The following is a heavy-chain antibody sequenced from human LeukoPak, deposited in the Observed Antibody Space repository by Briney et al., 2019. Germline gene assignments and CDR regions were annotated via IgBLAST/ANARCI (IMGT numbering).Heavy chain of an antibody. J-gene: IGHJ5*02. D-gene: IGHD1-26*01. V-gene: IGHV4-59*01. CDR3: AREGGTYGYNWFDP. Sequence: PSETLSLTCTVSGGSISTYYWSWIRQPPGKGLEWIGYIYYSGSTNYNPSLKSRVTISVDTSKNQFSLKLSSVTAAVTAVYYCAREGGTYGYNWFDPWGQGTLVTVSS. CDR1: GGSISTYY. CDR2: IYYSGST.